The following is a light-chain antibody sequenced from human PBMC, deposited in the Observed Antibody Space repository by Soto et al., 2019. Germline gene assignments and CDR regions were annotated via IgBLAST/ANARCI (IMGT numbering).Light chain of an antibody. CDR2: GAS. CDR3: QQYGSSPS. Sequence: EIVLTQSPGTLSLSPGERATLSCRASQSVSSSYLAWYQQKPGQAPRLLIYGASSRATSIPDRFSGSGSGTDFTLTISRLEPEDFAVYYCQQYGSSPSFGPGTQVDIK. J-gene: IGKJ3*01. V-gene: IGKV3-20*01. CDR1: QSVSSSY.